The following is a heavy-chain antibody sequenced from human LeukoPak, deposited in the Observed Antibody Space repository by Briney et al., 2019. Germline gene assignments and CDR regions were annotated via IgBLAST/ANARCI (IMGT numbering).Heavy chain of an antibody. CDR2: ISYDGSNK. D-gene: IGHD3-22*01. J-gene: IGHJ4*02. CDR1: GFTFSSYA. Sequence: PGGSLRLSCAASGFTFSSYAMHWVRQAPGKGLEWVAVISYDGSNKYYADSVKGRFTISRDNSKNTLYLQMNSLRAEDTAVYYCAREIDNSGYHIDYWGQGTLVTVSS. CDR3: AREIDNSGYHIDY. V-gene: IGHV3-30-3*01.